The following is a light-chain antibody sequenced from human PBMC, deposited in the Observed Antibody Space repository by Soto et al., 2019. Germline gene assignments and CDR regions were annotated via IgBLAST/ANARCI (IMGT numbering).Light chain of an antibody. J-gene: IGKJ1*01. CDR3: QQSYSTPWT. CDR2: AAS. Sequence: DIRMTQSPSSLSASVGDIVTITCRASQSISSYLNWYQQKPGKAPKLLIYAASSLQSGVLSRFSGSGSGTDFTLTISSLQPEDFATYYCQQSYSTPWTFGQRTKVEIK. CDR1: QSISSY. V-gene: IGKV1-39*01.